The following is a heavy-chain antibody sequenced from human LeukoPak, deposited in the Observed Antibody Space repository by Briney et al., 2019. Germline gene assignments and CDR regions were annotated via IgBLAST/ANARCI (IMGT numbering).Heavy chain of an antibody. CDR1: GGSISSSSYY. J-gene: IGHJ5*02. CDR2: IYYSGST. CDR3: ARHGADDFWSGSPYNWFDP. V-gene: IGHV4-39*01. D-gene: IGHD3-3*01. Sequence: KPSETLSLTCTVSGGSISSSSYYWGWIRQPPGKGLEWIGSIYYSGSTYYNPSLKSRVTISVDTSKNQFSLKLSSVTAADTAVYYCARHGADDFWSGSPYNWFDPWGQGTLVTVSS.